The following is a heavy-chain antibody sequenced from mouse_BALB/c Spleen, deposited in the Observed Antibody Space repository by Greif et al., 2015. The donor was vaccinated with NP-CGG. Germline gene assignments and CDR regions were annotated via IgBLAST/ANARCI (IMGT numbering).Heavy chain of an antibody. CDR2: ISSGSSTI. V-gene: IGHV5-17*02. Sequence: EVKLVESGGGLVQPGGSRKLSCAASGFTFSSFGMHWVRQAPEKGLEWVAYISSGSSTIYYADTVKGRFTISRDNPKNTLFLQMTSLRSEDTAMYYCARSGYGYYAMDYWGQGTSVTVSS. J-gene: IGHJ4*01. CDR3: ARSGYGYYAMDY. D-gene: IGHD1-1*02. CDR1: GFTFSSFG.